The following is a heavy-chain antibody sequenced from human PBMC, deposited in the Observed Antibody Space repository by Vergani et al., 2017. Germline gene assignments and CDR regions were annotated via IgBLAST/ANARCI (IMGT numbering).Heavy chain of an antibody. Sequence: VQLVQSGAEVKKPGASVKVSCKASGYTFTSYAMHWVRQAPGQRLEWMGWINTGNGNTKYSQKFQGRVTITRDTSASTAYMELSSLRSEDTAVYYCARDRGRYSYGSDAFDIWGQGTMVTVSS. J-gene: IGHJ3*02. CDR3: ARDRGRYSYGSDAFDI. CDR1: GYTFTSYA. V-gene: IGHV1-3*04. CDR2: INTGNGNT. D-gene: IGHD5-18*01.